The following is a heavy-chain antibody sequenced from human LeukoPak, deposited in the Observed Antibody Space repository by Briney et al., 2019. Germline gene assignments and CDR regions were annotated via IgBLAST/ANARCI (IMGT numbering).Heavy chain of an antibody. Sequence: SETLSLTCTVSGGSISSYYWSWIRQPPGKGLEWIGYIYYSGSTNYNPSLKSRVTISVDTSKNQFSLKLSSVTAADTAVYYCARGGAPTTVTKEAGAFDIWGQGTMVTVSS. CDR2: IYYSGST. CDR3: ARGGAPTTVTKEAGAFDI. V-gene: IGHV4-59*12. J-gene: IGHJ3*02. D-gene: IGHD4-17*01. CDR1: GGSISSYY.